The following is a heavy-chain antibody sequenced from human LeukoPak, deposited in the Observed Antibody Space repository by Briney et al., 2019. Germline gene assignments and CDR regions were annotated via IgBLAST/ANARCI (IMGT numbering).Heavy chain of an antibody. CDR3: ARGRVNWFDP. CDR2: IYYSGGT. J-gene: IGHJ5*02. Sequence: SETLSLTCTVSGGSISSGAYYWSWIRQRPGKGLEWIGYIYYSGGTYYSPPLKSRVTISVDTSKNQFSLKLSSVTAADTAVYYCARGRVNWFDPWGQGTLVTVSS. V-gene: IGHV4-31*03. CDR1: GGSISSGAYY. D-gene: IGHD3-3*01.